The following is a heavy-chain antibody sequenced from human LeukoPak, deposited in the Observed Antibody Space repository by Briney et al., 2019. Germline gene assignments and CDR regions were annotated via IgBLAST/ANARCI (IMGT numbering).Heavy chain of an antibody. CDR2: INIESGGT. Sequence: ASVKVSCKASGYAFTDYHVCWVRQAPGQGLEWMGWINIESGGTKYAQKLQGRVTMTTDTSTSTAYMELRSLKSDDTAVYYCARVPYCSGGSCYSRFDPWGQGTLVTVSS. V-gene: IGHV1-18*04. CDR3: ARVPYCSGGSCYSRFDP. J-gene: IGHJ5*02. CDR1: GYAFTDYH. D-gene: IGHD2-15*01.